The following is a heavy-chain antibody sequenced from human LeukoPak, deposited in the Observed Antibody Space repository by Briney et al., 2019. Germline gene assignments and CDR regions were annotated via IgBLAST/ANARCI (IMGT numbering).Heavy chain of an antibody. J-gene: IGHJ4*02. CDR3: ARGVYIAAAQYAY. Sequence: SETLSLTCTVSGGSISSYYWCWIRQPPGKGLEWIGYIYYSGTTNYNPSLKSRVTISVDTSKNQFSLKLSSVTAADTAVYYCARGVYIAAAQYAYWGQGTLVTVSS. V-gene: IGHV4-59*01. D-gene: IGHD6-13*01. CDR2: IYYSGTT. CDR1: GGSISSYY.